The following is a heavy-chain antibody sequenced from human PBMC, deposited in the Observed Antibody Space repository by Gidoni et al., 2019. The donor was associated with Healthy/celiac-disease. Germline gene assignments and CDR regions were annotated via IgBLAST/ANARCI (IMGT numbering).Heavy chain of an antibody. V-gene: IGHV3-48*02. D-gene: IGHD6-25*01. Sequence: EVQLVESGGGLVQPGGSLRLSCAASGFTFSSYSMNWVRHVPGKGLEGVSYISSSSSTIYYADSVKGRFTISRDNAKNSLYLQMNSLRDEDTAVYYCARGGVGVAAYYFDYWGQGTLVTVSS. J-gene: IGHJ4*02. CDR3: ARGGVGVAAYYFDY. CDR2: ISSSSSTI. CDR1: GFTFSSYS.